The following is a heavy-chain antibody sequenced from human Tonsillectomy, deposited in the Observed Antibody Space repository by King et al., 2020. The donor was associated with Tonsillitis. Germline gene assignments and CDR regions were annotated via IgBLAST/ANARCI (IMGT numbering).Heavy chain of an antibody. CDR3: AREGGSSGLFDAFDI. CDR2: IYYSGST. J-gene: IGHJ3*02. CDR1: GGSISSYY. D-gene: IGHD6-19*01. V-gene: IGHV4-59*01. Sequence: QLQESGPGLVKPSETLSLTCTVSGGSISSYYWSWIRQPPGKGLEWIGYIYYSGSTNYNPSLKSRVTISVDTSKNQFSLKLSSVTAADTAVYYCAREGGSSGLFDAFDIWGQGTMVTVSS.